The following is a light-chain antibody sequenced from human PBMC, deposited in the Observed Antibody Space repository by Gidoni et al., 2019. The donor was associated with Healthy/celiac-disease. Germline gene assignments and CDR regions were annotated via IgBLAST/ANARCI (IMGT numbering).Light chain of an antibody. CDR1: QSISSY. Sequence: DIQMTPSPSSLSASVGDRVTITSRASQSISSYLNWYQQKPGKAPKLLIYDASSLQNGVPSRFSGSGSGTNFTLTISSLLPEEFATYYYQQNCNTPPWTFGQXTKVEIK. V-gene: IGKV1-39*01. J-gene: IGKJ1*01. CDR2: DAS. CDR3: QQNCNTPPWT.